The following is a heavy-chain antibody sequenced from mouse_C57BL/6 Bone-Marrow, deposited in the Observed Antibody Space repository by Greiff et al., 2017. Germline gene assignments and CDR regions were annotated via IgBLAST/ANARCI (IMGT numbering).Heavy chain of an antibody. CDR1: GYTFTSYW. CDR3: AGDLTWSGFDY. CDR2: IDPSASST. D-gene: IGHD4-1*01. V-gene: IGHV1-59*01. J-gene: IGHJ2*01. Sequence: QVPLQQPGAELVRPGTSVKLSCKASGYTFTSYWMHWVKQRPGQGLEWIGVIDPSASSTNYNQKFKGKATLPVDTSSSTAYMQHSSLTSEDSAVYYCAGDLTWSGFDYWGQGTTLTVSA.